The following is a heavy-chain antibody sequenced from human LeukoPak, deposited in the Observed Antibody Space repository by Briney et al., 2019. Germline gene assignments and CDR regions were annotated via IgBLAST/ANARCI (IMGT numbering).Heavy chain of an antibody. V-gene: IGHV3-11*01. J-gene: IGHJ4*02. CDR3: ARDFHYDSSGYYGY. D-gene: IGHD3-22*01. CDR1: GFTFSDYY. Sequence: GGSLRLSCAASGFTFSDYYMSWIRQAPGKGLEWVSYIISSGSTIYYADSVKGRFTISRDNAKNSLYLQMNSLRAEDTAVYYCARDFHYDSSGYYGYWGQGTLVTVSS. CDR2: IISSGSTI.